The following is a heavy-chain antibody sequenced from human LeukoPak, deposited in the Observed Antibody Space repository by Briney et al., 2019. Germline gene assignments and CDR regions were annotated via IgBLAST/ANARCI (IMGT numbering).Heavy chain of an antibody. D-gene: IGHD3-22*01. CDR1: GYTFTSYD. J-gene: IGHJ4*02. CDR2: INPNSGGT. CDR3: ASSDSSGYYYEDPFDY. Sequence: ASVKVSCKASGYTFTSYDINWVRQATGQGLEWMGWINPNSGGTNYAQKFQGRVTMTRDTSISTAYMELSRLRSDDTAVYYCASSDSSGYYYEDPFDYWGQGTLVTVSS. V-gene: IGHV1-2*02.